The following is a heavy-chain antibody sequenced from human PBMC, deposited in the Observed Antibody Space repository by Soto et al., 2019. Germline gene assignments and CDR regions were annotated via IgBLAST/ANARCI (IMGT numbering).Heavy chain of an antibody. CDR2: IVPVFGST. Sequence: QVQLVQYGNEVKKPGSSVKVSCKASGGTFTTNGIIWVRPAPGQGLEWMGGIVPVFGSTKYAQKEQGRLTITADTPTNTAYMDFCSLKSEDTCAYYSAQDPPRGDFTLNWFAPWGQGTLVTASS. V-gene: IGHV1-69*06. D-gene: IGHD2-21*01. J-gene: IGHJ5*02. CDR3: AQDPPRGDFTLNWFAP. CDR1: GGTFTTNG.